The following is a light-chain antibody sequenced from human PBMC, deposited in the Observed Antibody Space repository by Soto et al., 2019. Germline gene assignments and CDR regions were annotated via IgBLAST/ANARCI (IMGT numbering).Light chain of an antibody. CDR2: GAS. CDR1: QSVSSN. CDR3: QPYNNWPLT. J-gene: IGKJ4*01. V-gene: IGKV3-15*01. Sequence: EIVLTQSPGTLSLFPGERATLSCRASQSVSSNLAWYQQKPGQAPRLLIYGASTRATGIPARFSGSGSGTEFTLTINSLQSEDFAVYYCQPYNNWPLTFGGGTKVDI.